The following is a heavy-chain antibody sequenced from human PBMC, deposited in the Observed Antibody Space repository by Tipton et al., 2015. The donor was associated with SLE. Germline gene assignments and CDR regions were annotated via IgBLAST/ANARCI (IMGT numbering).Heavy chain of an antibody. CDR2: ISSTSSYI. Sequence: ALRLSCAASGFTFSTYSMNWVRQAPGKGREWVSSISSTSSYIYYADSVKGRFTISRDNAKNSLYLQMNSLRAEDTAVYYCARDLGGRYYGGYYFDYWGQGTLVTVSS. V-gene: IGHV3-21*03. CDR3: ARDLGGRYYGGYYFDY. J-gene: IGHJ4*02. D-gene: IGHD1-26*01. CDR1: GFTFSTYS.